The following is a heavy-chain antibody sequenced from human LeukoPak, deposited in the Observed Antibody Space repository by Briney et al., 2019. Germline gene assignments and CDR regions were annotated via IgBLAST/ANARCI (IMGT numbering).Heavy chain of an antibody. CDR2: IYYSGST. V-gene: IGHV4-59*01. D-gene: IGHD4-17*01. J-gene: IGHJ1*01. CDR3: ATYGDYALQH. Sequence: SETLSLTCTASGGSISSYYWSWIPQPPGKGPQWIGYIYYSGSTNYNPSLKSRVTISVDTSKNQFSLKLSSVTAADTAVYYCATYGDYALQHWGQGTLVTVSS. CDR1: GGSISSYY.